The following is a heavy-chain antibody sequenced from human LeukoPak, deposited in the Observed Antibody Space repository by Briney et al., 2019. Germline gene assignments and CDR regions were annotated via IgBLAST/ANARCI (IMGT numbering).Heavy chain of an antibody. CDR1: GFTFSSYA. Sequence: PGGSLRLSCAASGFTFSSYAMHWVRQAPGKGLEWVASINQDGGEKRYVDSVKGRLTISRDNAKNSLYLQMDSLRAGDTAVYYCARCAPRNIVVVTWGQGTLVTVSS. CDR3: ARCAPRNIVVVT. J-gene: IGHJ5*02. D-gene: IGHD2-2*01. V-gene: IGHV3-7*03. CDR2: INQDGGEK.